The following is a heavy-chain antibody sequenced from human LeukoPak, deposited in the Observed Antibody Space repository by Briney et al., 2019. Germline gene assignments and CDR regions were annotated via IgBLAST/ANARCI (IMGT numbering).Heavy chain of an antibody. CDR2: INHSGST. V-gene: IGHV4-34*01. J-gene: IGHJ4*02. CDR1: GGSFSGYY. D-gene: IGHD2-2*01. Sequence: SETLSLTCAVYGGSFSGYYWSWIRQPPGKGLEWIGEINHSGSTNYNPSLKSRVTISVDTSKNQFSLKLSSGTAADTAVYHCARGRGYCSSTSCLPYYFDYWGQGTLVTVSS. CDR3: ARGRGYCSSTSCLPYYFDY.